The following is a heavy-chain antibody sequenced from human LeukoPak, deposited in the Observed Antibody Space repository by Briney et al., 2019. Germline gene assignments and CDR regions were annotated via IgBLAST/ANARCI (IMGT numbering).Heavy chain of an antibody. J-gene: IGHJ2*01. Sequence: SETLSLTCTVSGGSISSYYWSWIRQPAGKGLEWIGRIYTSGSTNYNPSLKSRVTMSVDTSKNQFSLKLSSVTAADTAAYYCARDHLTTDAWYFDLWGRGTLVTVSS. CDR3: ARDHLTTDAWYFDL. V-gene: IGHV4-4*07. D-gene: IGHD4-17*01. CDR1: GGSISSYY. CDR2: IYTSGST.